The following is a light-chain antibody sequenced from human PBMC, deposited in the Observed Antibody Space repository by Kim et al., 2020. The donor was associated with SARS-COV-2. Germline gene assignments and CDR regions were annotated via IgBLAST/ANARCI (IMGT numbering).Light chain of an antibody. CDR1: PSVSRNL. V-gene: IGKV3-20*01. J-gene: IGKJ2*01. Sequence: PGESAPLSCRASPSVSRNLFGWYQQKPGQAPRLLVLCSFLRATGIPDRVSCSWSGKSFTLPISRLAPEDFAVYFCQPCFDSSMYTFGQGTNLDI. CDR3: QPCFDSSMYT. CDR2: CSF.